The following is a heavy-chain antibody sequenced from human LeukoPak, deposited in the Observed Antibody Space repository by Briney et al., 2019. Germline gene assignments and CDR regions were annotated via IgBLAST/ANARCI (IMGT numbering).Heavy chain of an antibody. V-gene: IGHV4-59*01. CDR3: ARVSCSSTSCYRYYYYYYMDV. CDR1: GGSISSYY. CDR2: IYYSGST. D-gene: IGHD2-2*02. J-gene: IGHJ6*03. Sequence: KASETLSLTCTVSGGSISSYYWSWIRQPPGKGLEWIGYIYYSGSTNYNPSLKSRVTISVDTSKNQFSLKLSSVTAADTAVYYCARVSCSSTSCYRYYYYYYMDVWGKGTTVTVSS.